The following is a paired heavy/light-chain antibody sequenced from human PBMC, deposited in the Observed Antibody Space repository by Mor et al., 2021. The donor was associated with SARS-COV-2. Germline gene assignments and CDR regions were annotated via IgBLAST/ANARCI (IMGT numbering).Light chain of an antibody. CDR1: SSNIGRNT. J-gene: IGLJ2*01. V-gene: IGLV1-44*01. CDR2: SNN. Sequence: QSVLTQPPSASGTPGQRVTISCSGSSSNIGRNTVNWYQHLPGRAPKLLIYSNNQRPSGVPDRFFGSKSGTSASLAISGLQSEDEADYYCTAWDDSLNGPLFGGGTKLTVL. CDR3: TAWDDSLNGPL.
Heavy chain of an antibody. CDR1: GFSFSSYA. CDR2: ISGSGDST. CDR3: AKDSYGTLVLINYFED. D-gene: IGHD3-22*01. J-gene: IGHJ1*01. V-gene: IGHV3-23*01. Sequence: EVQLLESGGGLVQPGESLRLSCAASGFSFSSYAMSWVRQAPGKGLEWVSSISGSGDSTYYADSVKGRFTISRDNSKNTLYLQMNSLRAEDTALYYCAKDSYGTLVLINYFEDWGQGTLVTVSS.